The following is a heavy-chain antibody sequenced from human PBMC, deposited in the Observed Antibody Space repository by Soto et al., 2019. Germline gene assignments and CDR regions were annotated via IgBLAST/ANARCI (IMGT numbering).Heavy chain of an antibody. J-gene: IGHJ3*02. CDR3: ASPTYCSSTSCAARGAFDI. V-gene: IGHV1-69*02. CDR2: IIPILGIA. D-gene: IGHD2-2*01. CDR1: GGTFSSYT. Sequence: QVQLVQSGAEVKKPGSSVKVSCKASGGTFSSYTISWVRQAPGQGLEWMGRIIPILGIANYAQKFQGRVKITADKSTSTAYMELSSLRSEDTAVYYCASPTYCSSTSCAARGAFDIWGQGTMVTVSS.